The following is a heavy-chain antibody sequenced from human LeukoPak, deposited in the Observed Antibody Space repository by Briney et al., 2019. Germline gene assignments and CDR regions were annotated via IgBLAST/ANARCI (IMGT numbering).Heavy chain of an antibody. V-gene: IGHV4-61*02. CDR1: GGSISSGSYS. J-gene: IGHJ5*02. Sequence: SETLSLTCTVSGGSISSGSYSWNWIRQPAGKGLEWIGRVYSSGTTNYNPSLKSRVTISVDTSKNQFSLKLSSVTASDTAVYYCATSPVTTWWFDPWGQGTLVTVSS. D-gene: IGHD4-17*01. CDR3: ATSPVTTWWFDP. CDR2: VYSSGTT.